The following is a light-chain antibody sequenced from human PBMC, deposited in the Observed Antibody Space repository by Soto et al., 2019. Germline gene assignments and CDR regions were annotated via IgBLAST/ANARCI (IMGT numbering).Light chain of an antibody. CDR2: AAT. CDR1: QSINSK. CDR3: QQSYKSPPT. V-gene: IGKV1-39*01. Sequence: DIQMTESPFSRHACVGDRVTITCRASQSINSKLNWYQQKQGELPKLLIYAATSLQSGVPSRFSGSGSGTDFTLTISSLQAEDVATDYCQQSYKSPPTFGQGTQV. J-gene: IGKJ1*01.